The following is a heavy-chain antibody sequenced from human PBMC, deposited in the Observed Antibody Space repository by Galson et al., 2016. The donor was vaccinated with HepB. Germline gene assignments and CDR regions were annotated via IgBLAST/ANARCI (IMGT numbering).Heavy chain of an antibody. J-gene: IGHJ5*02. CDR2: IYPGGVT. V-gene: IGHV3-53*01. CDR1: GFTVNTDY. D-gene: IGHD3-16*01. Sequence: SLRLSCAAPGFTVNTDYISIVRQAPGKGLEWLSVIYPGGVTYYTDSVRGRFIVSTDAAKKTLFFQMNSLRAEDTAVYYCSKDPFQSWGSWGQGTLVTVSS. CDR3: SKDPFQSWGS.